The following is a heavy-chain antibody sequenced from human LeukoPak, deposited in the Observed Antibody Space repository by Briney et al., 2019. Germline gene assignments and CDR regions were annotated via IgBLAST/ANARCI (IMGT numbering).Heavy chain of an antibody. V-gene: IGHV3-48*03. D-gene: IGHD2-2*01. CDR3: ARVSCSSTSCYANWFDP. CDR1: GFTFSSYE. J-gene: IGHJ5*02. CDR2: ISSSGSTI. Sequence: GGSLRLSCAASGFTFSSYEMNWVRQAPGKGLEWVSYISSSGSTIYYADSVKGRFTISRDNAKNSLYLQMNSLRAEDTAVYYCARVSCSSTSCYANWFDPWGQGTLVTVSS.